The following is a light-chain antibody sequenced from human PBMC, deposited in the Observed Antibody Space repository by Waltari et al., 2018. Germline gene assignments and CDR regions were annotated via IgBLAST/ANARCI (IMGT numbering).Light chain of an antibody. CDR3: QQYNNSFT. CDR1: QSVSSN. J-gene: IGKJ3*01. V-gene: IGKV3-15*01. CDR2: GAY. Sequence: EIVMTQSPATLSVSPGERATLSCRASQSVSSNLAWYQQKPGQAPRLLIYGAYTRATGIPARFSGSGSGTEFTLTISSLQSEDFAVYYCQQYNNSFTFGPGTKVDIK.